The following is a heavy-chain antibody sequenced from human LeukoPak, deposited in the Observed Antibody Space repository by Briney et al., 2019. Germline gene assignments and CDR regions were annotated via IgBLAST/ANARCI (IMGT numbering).Heavy chain of an antibody. D-gene: IGHD6-6*01. Sequence: SVKVSFTASGGTFSIYAISWVRQAPGQGLEWMGRIIPILGIANYAQKFQGRVTITADKSTSTAYMELSSLRSADTAVYYCARVSIAAGDSGFDYWGQGTLVTVAS. V-gene: IGHV1-69*04. CDR2: IIPILGIA. CDR3: ARVSIAAGDSGFDY. J-gene: IGHJ4*02. CDR1: GGTFSIYA.